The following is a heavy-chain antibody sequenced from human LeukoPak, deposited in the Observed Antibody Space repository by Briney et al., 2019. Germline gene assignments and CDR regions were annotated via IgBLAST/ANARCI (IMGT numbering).Heavy chain of an antibody. V-gene: IGHV3-48*03. CDR1: AFTFSSYE. CDR3: TTGVGAFYYYYYMDV. CDR2: INGGGSTI. J-gene: IGHJ6*03. D-gene: IGHD1-26*01. Sequence: PGGSLRLSCAASAFTFSSYEMNWVRQAPGKGLEWVSYINGGGSTIYYADSVKGRFTISRDNAKSSLYLQMNSLRAEDTAVYYCTTGVGAFYYYYYMDVWGKGTTVTVSS.